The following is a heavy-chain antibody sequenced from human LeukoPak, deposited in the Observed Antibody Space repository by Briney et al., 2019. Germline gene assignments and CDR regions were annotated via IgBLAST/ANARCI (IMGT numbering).Heavy chain of an antibody. V-gene: IGHV3-7*01. CDR3: ARSLSGYDYIGYYYYYMDV. CDR2: IKQDGSEK. J-gene: IGHJ6*03. Sequence: PGGSLRLSCAASGFTFSSYWMSWVRQAPGKGLEWVANIKQDGSEKYYVDSVKGRFTTSRDNAKNSLYLQMNSLRAEDTAVYYCARSLSGYDYIGYYYYYMDVWGKGTTVTVSS. CDR1: GFTFSSYW. D-gene: IGHD5-12*01.